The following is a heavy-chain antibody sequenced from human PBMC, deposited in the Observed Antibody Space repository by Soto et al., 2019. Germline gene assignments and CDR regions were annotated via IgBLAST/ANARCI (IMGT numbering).Heavy chain of an antibody. D-gene: IGHD3-22*01. Sequence: EVQLLESGGGLVQPGGSLRLSCAASGFTFSSYAMSWVRQAPGKGLEWVSAISGSGGSTYYADSVKGRFTISRDNSKNKLYLQMNSLRAEDTAVYYCAKDNDYYDSSGYLPYWGQGTLVTVSS. CDR2: ISGSGGST. CDR1: GFTFSSYA. J-gene: IGHJ4*02. CDR3: AKDNDYYDSSGYLPY. V-gene: IGHV3-23*01.